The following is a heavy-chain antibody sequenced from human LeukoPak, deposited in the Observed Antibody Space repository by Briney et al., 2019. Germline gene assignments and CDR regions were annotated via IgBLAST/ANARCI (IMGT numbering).Heavy chain of an antibody. Sequence: GGSLRLSCAASGFTYDDYAMHWVRQAPGKGLEWVSLISWDGANTYYADSVKGRFSISRDNSRHSLFLQMNSLRAEDTALYYCAKDRYGSGSNTFDYWGQGTLVTVSP. V-gene: IGHV3-43D*03. D-gene: IGHD3-10*01. J-gene: IGHJ4*02. CDR1: GFTYDDYA. CDR3: AKDRYGSGSNTFDY. CDR2: ISWDGANT.